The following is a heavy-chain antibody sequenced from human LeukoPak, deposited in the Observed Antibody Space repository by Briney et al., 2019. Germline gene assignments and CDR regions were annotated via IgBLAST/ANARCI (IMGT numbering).Heavy chain of an antibody. CDR1: GYMFTELS. D-gene: IGHD4-23*01. V-gene: IGHV1-2*02. Sequence: ASVKVSCKVSGYMFTELSMHWVRQAPGQGLEWMGWINPNSGGTNYAQKFQGRVTMTRDTSISTAYMELSRLRSDDTAVYYCARVSTVVTLYFDYWGQGTLVTVSS. CDR3: ARVSTVVTLYFDY. J-gene: IGHJ4*02. CDR2: INPNSGGT.